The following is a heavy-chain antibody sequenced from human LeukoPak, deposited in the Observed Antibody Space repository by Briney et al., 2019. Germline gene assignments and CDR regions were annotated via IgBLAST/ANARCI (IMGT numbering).Heavy chain of an antibody. J-gene: IGHJ3*02. D-gene: IGHD6-13*01. Sequence: GGSLRLSCTASGFIFGDYLMSWFRQAPGKGLEWVGFIRDKPSGGTTEYAASVKGRFIISRDDSKTIAYLQMNSLKTEDTAVYYCTRVSSVSSSWPDAFDIWGQGTMVTVSS. CDR1: GFIFGDYL. CDR3: TRVSSVSSSWPDAFDI. CDR2: IRDKPSGGTT. V-gene: IGHV3-49*03.